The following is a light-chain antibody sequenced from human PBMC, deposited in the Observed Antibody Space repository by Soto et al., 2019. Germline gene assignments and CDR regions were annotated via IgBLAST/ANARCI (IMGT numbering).Light chain of an antibody. CDR1: QGVSSN. Sequence: ETVMTQSPATLSVSPGERATLSCRASQGVSSNLAWYQQKPGQAPRLLIYRASTRATGIPARFSGSGSGTEFTLTISSLQSEDFAVYYCQQYNNWPPITFGQGTKLEIK. CDR3: QQYNNWPPIT. CDR2: RAS. J-gene: IGKJ2*01. V-gene: IGKV3-15*01.